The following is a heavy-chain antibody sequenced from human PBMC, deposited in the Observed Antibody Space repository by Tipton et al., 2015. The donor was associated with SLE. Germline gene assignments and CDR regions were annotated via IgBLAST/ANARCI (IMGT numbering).Heavy chain of an antibody. D-gene: IGHD6-6*01. J-gene: IGHJ3*02. V-gene: IGHV3-53*05. CDR2: IYSGGST. CDR1: GFTVSSNY. Sequence: SLRLSCAASGFTVSSNYMSWVRQAPGKGLEWVSVIYSGGSTYYADSVKGRFTISRDNSKNTLYLQMNSLRAEDTAVYYCARGPEEQLVRGAFDIWGQGTMVTVSS. CDR3: ARGPEEQLVRGAFDI.